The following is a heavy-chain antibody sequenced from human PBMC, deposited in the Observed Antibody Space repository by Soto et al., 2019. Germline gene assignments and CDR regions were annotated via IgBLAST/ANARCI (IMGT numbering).Heavy chain of an antibody. CDR1: GGTFSSYA. Sequence: QVQLVQSGAEVKKPGSSVKVSCKASGGTFSSYAISWVRQAPGQGLEWMGGISPTFGTANNAQKFQGRVTITADESTSTVYMEPSSLRSEDTAVYYCARNYDYVWGNYLAYWGQGTLVTVSS. J-gene: IGHJ4*02. CDR2: ISPTFGTA. V-gene: IGHV1-69*12. D-gene: IGHD3-16*02. CDR3: ARNYDYVWGNYLAY.